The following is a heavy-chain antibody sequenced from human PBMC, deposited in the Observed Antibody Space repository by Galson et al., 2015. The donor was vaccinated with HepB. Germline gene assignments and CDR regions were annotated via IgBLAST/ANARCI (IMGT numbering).Heavy chain of an antibody. CDR2: IKSKTDGGTT. CDR3: TPHYYGSGSYE. Sequence: SLRLSCAASGFTFSNAWMSWVRQAPGKGLEWVGRIKSKTDGGTTDYAAPVKGRFTISRDDSKNTLYLQMNSLKTEDTAVYYCTPHYYGSGSYEWGQGTLVTVSS. V-gene: IGHV3-15*01. J-gene: IGHJ4*02. CDR1: GFTFSNAW. D-gene: IGHD3-10*01.